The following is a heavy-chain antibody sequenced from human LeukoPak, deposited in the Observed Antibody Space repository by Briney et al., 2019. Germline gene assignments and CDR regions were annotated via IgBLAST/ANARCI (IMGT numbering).Heavy chain of an antibody. CDR3: ARDRRTTVVTQGIDAFDI. J-gene: IGHJ3*02. CDR1: GGTFSSYA. D-gene: IGHD4-23*01. CDR2: IIPIFGTA. Sequence: ASVKVSCKASGGTFSSYAISWVRQAPGQGLEWMGGIIPIFGTANYAQKFQGRVTITTDESTSTAYMELSSLRSEDTAVYFCARDRRTTVVTQGIDAFDIWGQGTMVTVSS. V-gene: IGHV1-69*05.